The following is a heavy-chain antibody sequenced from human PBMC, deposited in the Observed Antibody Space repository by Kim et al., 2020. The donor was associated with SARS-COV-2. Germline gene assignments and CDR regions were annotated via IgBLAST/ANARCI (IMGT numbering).Heavy chain of an antibody. Sequence: KTYYADSVRCRFTISRDKSKNALYVQMNSLRAEDTALYYCARQRGYDFDMWGQGTMVTVSS. CDR3: ARQRGYDFDM. J-gene: IGHJ3*02. CDR2: KT. D-gene: IGHD1-1*01. V-gene: IGHV3-23*01.